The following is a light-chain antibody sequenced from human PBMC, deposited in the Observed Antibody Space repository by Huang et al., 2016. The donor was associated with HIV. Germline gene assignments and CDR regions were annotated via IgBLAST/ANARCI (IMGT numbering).Light chain of an antibody. CDR3: QQRVNGLT. Sequence: EIVLTQSPATLSFFPGQRVSLSSRASQNINTHLAWYQQRPGQPPRLLIYDASSRVPGVAARFSGSGSGTDFTLTISSLESEDFATYYCQQRVNGLTFGGGTKV. V-gene: IGKV3-11*01. J-gene: IGKJ4*01. CDR1: QNINTH. CDR2: DAS.